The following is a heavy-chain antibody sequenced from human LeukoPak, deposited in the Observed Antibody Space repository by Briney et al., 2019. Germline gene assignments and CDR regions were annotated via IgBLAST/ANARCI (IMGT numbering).Heavy chain of an antibody. CDR2: ISGSSIYI. D-gene: IGHD2/OR15-2a*01. CDR1: GFSFSTSS. J-gene: IGHJ4*02. CDR3: AKFETRGNTDFDY. V-gene: IGHV3-21*01. Sequence: GGSLRLSCAASGFSFSTSSMNWVRQAPGKGLEWVSSISGSSIYILYADSVKGRFAISRDDARSSLYLQMNSLRAEDTAVYYCAKFETRGNTDFDYWGQGTLVTVSS.